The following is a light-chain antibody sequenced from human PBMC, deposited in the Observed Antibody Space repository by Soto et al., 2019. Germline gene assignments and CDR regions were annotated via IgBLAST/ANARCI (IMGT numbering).Light chain of an antibody. Sequence: DIVMTQSPLSLPVTPGEPASISCRSSQSLLHSNGYNYLDWYLQKPGQSPQLLISLGSNRASGVPNRFSGSGSGTDSTLKISRVEAEDVGLYYCMQALQTPLTFGGGTKVEIK. CDR2: LGS. J-gene: IGKJ4*01. CDR1: QSLLHSNGYNY. V-gene: IGKV2-28*01. CDR3: MQALQTPLT.